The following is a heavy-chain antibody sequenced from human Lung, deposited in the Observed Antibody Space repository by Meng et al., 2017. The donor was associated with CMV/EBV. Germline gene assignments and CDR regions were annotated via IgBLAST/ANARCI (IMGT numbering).Heavy chain of an antibody. J-gene: IGHJ3*02. V-gene: IGHV3-48*04. CDR3: ANDAFDI. CDR2: ISTSSSTK. CDR1: GFTFSSYS. Sequence: GGSXRLSCAASGFTFSSYSMNWVRQAPGKGLEWVSYISTSSSTKYYADSVKGRFTISRDNAKNSLYLQMNSLRAEDTAVYYCANDAFDIWGQVTMVTVAS.